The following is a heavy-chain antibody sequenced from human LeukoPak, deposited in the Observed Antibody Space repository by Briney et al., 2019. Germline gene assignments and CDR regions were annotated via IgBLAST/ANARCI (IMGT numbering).Heavy chain of an antibody. Sequence: GSLRLSCAASGFTFSSYAMHWVRQAPGKGLEWVAVISYDGSNKYYADSVKGRFTISRDNSKNTLYLQMNSLRAEDTAVYYCARDGDYGDFDAFDIWGQGTMVTVSS. V-gene: IGHV3-30-3*01. J-gene: IGHJ3*02. CDR1: GFTFSSYA. CDR3: ARDGDYGDFDAFDI. CDR2: ISYDGSNK. D-gene: IGHD4-17*01.